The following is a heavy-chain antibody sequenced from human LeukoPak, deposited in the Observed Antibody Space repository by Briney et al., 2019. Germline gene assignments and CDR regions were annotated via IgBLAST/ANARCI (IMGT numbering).Heavy chain of an antibody. D-gene: IGHD6-13*01. Sequence: SETLSLTCTVPGGSISSYYWSWIRQPPGKGLEWIGYIYYSGSTNYNPSLKSRVTISVDTSKNQFSLKLSSVTAADTAVYYCARLERSSSWGPEGWFDPWGQGTLVTVSS. V-gene: IGHV4-59*08. CDR3: ARLERSSSWGPEGWFDP. J-gene: IGHJ5*02. CDR1: GGSISSYY. CDR2: IYYSGST.